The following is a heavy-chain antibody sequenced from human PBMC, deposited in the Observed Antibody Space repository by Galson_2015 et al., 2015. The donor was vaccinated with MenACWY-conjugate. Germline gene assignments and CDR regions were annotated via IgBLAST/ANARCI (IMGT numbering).Heavy chain of an antibody. D-gene: IGHD3-16*01. CDR3: ARDRTYRDGNAYYDVFDV. V-gene: IGHV3-7*03. J-gene: IGHJ3*01. CDR2: IKGDGSVK. CDR1: GFTFSSYW. Sequence: SLRLSCATSGFTFSSYWMTWVRQAPGKGLEWVANIKGDGSVKYYVDSVKGRFTISRDNAQNSLYLQMNSLRAEDTAVYHCARDRTYRDGNAYYDVFDVRGQGTMVTVSS.